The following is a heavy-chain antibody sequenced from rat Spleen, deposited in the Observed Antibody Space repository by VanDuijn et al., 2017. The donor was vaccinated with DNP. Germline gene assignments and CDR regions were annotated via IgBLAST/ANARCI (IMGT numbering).Heavy chain of an antibody. CDR3: ARGSGSYYWYFDF. V-gene: IGHV5-25*01. Sequence: EVQLVESGGGLVQPGRSLKLSCAASGFTFSNYHMAWVRQVPGKGLEWVASIPSRGGNTYYPDSVKGRFTISRDNAKNTLYLQMNSLRSEDTATYYCARGSGSYYWYFDFWGPGTMVTVSS. CDR1: GFTFSNYH. J-gene: IGHJ1*01. D-gene: IGHD5-1*01. CDR2: IPSRGGNT.